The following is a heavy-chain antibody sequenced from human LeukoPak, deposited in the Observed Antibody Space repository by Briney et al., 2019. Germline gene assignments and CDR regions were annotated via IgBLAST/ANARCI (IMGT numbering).Heavy chain of an antibody. V-gene: IGHV4-61*02. Sequence: PSQTLSLTCTVSGGSISSGSYYWSWIRQPAGKGLEWIGRIYTSGSTNYNPSLKSRVTISVDTSKNQFSLKLSSVTAADTAVYYCAGERYYYARGGLDVWGKGTTVTASS. J-gene: IGHJ6*04. CDR2: IYTSGST. CDR3: AGERYYYARGGLDV. CDR1: GGSISSGSYY. D-gene: IGHD3-10*02.